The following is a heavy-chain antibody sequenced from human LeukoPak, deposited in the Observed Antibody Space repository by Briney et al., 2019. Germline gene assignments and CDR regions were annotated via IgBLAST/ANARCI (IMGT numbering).Heavy chain of an antibody. CDR2: IYYSGST. V-gene: IGHV4-59*01. D-gene: IGHD4-17*01. Sequence: NPSETLSLTCTVSGGSISSYYWSWIRQPPGKGLEWIGNIYYSGSTNYNPSLKSRVTISVDTSKNQFSLKLSSVTAADTAVYYCARAHDYGDYGFWFDPWGQGTLVTVSS. CDR1: GGSISSYY. J-gene: IGHJ5*02. CDR3: ARAHDYGDYGFWFDP.